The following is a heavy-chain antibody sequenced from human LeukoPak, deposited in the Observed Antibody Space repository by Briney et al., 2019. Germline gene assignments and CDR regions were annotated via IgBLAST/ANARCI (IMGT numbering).Heavy chain of an antibody. V-gene: IGHV3-30*04. J-gene: IGHJ3*02. CDR1: GFTFSSHP. Sequence: GGSMRLSCAASGFTFSSHPMNWVRQAPGKGLEWVAVIANDGRFTHYADSVKGRFTISRDNSKSTLEMQMNSLRAEDTALYYCVKEANGFDMWGLGTMVTVSS. D-gene: IGHD2-8*01. CDR3: VKEANGFDM. CDR2: IANDGRFT.